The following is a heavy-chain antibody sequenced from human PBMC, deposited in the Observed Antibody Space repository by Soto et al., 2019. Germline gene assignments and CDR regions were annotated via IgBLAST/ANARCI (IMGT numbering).Heavy chain of an antibody. D-gene: IGHD5-12*01. CDR3: AKGDNLGPKTGYAFDP. V-gene: IGHV6-1*01. Sequence: PSQTLSLTCAISGDSVSSNTASWNWIRHSPSRGLEWLGRTDFRSKWYNDYAVSVKSRIIINPDTSNNQFTLQLNSVTPEDTAVYYCAKGDNLGPKTGYAFDPWGQGIMVTVSS. CDR1: GDSVSSNTAS. J-gene: IGHJ5*02. CDR2: TDFRSKWYN.